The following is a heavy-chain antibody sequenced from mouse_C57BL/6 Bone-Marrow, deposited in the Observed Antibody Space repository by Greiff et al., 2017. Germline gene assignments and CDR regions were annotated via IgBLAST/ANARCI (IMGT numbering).Heavy chain of an antibody. CDR1: GFTFTDYY. J-gene: IGHJ1*03. V-gene: IGHV7-3*01. Sequence: EVQLVESGGGLVQPGGSLSLSCAASGFTFTDYYMSWVRQPPGKALEWLGFIRNKANGYTTEYSASVKGRFTISRDNSKSILYLQMNAMRAEDSATYDCARWDYWYFDVWGTGTTVTVSS. CDR2: IRNKANGYTT. CDR3: ARWDYWYFDV.